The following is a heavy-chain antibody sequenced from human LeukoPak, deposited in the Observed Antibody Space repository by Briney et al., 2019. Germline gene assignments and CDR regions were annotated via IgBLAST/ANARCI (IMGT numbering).Heavy chain of an antibody. D-gene: IGHD2-15*01. J-gene: IGHJ4*02. CDR3: ARDRLGGFDN. V-gene: IGHV4-39*07. Sequence: SETLSLTCIISGGSISSTTYYWGWIRQPPGKGLEWIGTLYYSGKTYYNPSLKSRVTISIDTSKNQFSLKLTSATAADTAVYYCARDRLGGFDNWGQGTLVTVSS. CDR2: LYYSGKT. CDR1: GGSISSTTYY.